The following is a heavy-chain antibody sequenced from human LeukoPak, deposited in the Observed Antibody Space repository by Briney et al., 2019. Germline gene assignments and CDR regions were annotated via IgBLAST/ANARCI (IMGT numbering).Heavy chain of an antibody. CDR1: GFTFSSYG. V-gene: IGHV3-30*02. J-gene: IGHJ4*01. CDR3: AKGRREYSSSSGDY. D-gene: IGHD6-6*01. Sequence: QTGGSLRLSCAASGFTFSSYGMHWVRQAPGKGLEWVAFIRYDGSNKYYADSVKGRFTISRDNSKNTLYLQMNSLRAEDTAVYYCAKGRREYSSSSGDYWGQGTLVTVSS. CDR2: IRYDGSNK.